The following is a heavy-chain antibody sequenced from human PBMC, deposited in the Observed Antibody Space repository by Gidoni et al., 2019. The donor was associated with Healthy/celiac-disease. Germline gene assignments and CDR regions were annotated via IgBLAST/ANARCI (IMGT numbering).Heavy chain of an antibody. CDR1: GVSISSYY. D-gene: IGHD6-13*01. J-gene: IGHJ5*02. V-gene: IGHV4-4*07. Sequence: QVQLQESGPGLVKPSETLSLTCTVPGVSISSYYWIWIRQPAGKGLEWIGRIYTSGSTNYNPSLKSRVTMSVDTSKNKFSLKLSSVTAADTAVYYCAREEIAATWSWFDPWGQGTLVTVSS. CDR2: IYTSGST. CDR3: AREEIAATWSWFDP.